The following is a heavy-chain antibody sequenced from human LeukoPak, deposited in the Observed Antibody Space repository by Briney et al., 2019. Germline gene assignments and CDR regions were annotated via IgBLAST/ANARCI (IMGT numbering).Heavy chain of an antibody. CDR2: ISVASNT. D-gene: IGHD3-3*01. J-gene: IGHJ4*02. Sequence: AGGSLRLSCAASGLAFSSYAMSWVCQAPGKGLEWVSTISVASNTFYADSVKGRFTISRDNPRNTVYLQMTSLRADDTAVYYCADYGVSGVRNNFYWGQGTLVTVSS. CDR3: ADYGVSGVRNNFY. CDR1: GLAFSSYA. V-gene: IGHV3-23*01.